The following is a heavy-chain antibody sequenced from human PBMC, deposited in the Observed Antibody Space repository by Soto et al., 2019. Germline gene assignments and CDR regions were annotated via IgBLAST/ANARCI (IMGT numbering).Heavy chain of an antibody. V-gene: IGHV1-2*02. CDR1: GYTFTGYF. D-gene: IGHD3-16*01. CDR2: INPNSGAT. CDR3: ARGGGTTLAPLP. J-gene: IGHJ5*02. Sequence: ASVKVSCKASGYTFTGYFMHWVRQAPGEGLEWMGWINPNSGATKYAPKFQGRVTMTRDTSNRTSYLELSRLTSDDTAIYYCARGGGTTLAPLPWGQGTPVTVSS.